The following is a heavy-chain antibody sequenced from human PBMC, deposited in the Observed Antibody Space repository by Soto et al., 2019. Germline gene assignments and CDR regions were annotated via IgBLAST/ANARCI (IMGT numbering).Heavy chain of an antibody. Sequence: PGESLKISCKGSGYSFTSYWISWVRQMPGKGLEWMGRIDPSDSYTNYSPSFQGHVTISADKSISTAYLQWSSLKASDTAMYYCARVYTAAIPNYHYYGMDVWGQGTTVTVSS. V-gene: IGHV5-10-1*01. J-gene: IGHJ6*02. CDR1: GYSFTSYW. CDR2: IDPSDSYT. CDR3: ARVYTAAIPNYHYYGMDV. D-gene: IGHD2-2*02.